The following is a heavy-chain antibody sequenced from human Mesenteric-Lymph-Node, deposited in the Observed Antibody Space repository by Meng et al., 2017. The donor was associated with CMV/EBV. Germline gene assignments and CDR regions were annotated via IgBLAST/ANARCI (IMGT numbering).Heavy chain of an antibody. V-gene: IGHV4-34*01. CDR1: GGSFSGYY. J-gene: IGHJ5*02. CDR3: ARGPRITIFGVVITNRNWFDP. D-gene: IGHD3-3*01. Sequence: SETLSLTCAVYGGSFSGYYWSWIRQPPGKGLEWIGEINHSGSTNYNPSLKSRVTISVDTSKNQFSLKLSSVTAADTAVYYCARGPRITIFGVVITNRNWFDPWGQGTLVTVS. CDR2: INHSGST.